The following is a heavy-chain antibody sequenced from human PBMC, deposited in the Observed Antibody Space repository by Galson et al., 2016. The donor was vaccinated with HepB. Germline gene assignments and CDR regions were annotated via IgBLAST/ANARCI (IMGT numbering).Heavy chain of an antibody. V-gene: IGHV4-30-4*08. CDR2: IYYSGNT. Sequence: LVKPTQTLTLTCTFSGFSLSTSGVGVGWIRQPPGKGLEWIGYIYYSGNTHYNPSLESRISISLDASKTQFSLKLTSVTAADTAVYYCARGPPEGCGSGTCYLGAFDLWGQGTLVTVSS. D-gene: IGHD2-15*01. J-gene: IGHJ3*01. CDR1: GFSLSTSGVG. CDR3: ARGPPEGCGSGTCYLGAFDL.